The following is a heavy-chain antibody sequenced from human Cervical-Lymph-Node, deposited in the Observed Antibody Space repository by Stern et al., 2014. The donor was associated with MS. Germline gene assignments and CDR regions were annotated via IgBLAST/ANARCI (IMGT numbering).Heavy chain of an antibody. Sequence: VHLVESGSELKQPGASVTVACTVSGSTFTASSISWVRQAPGRGLEWMGWINTKTGNPTYALDFTGRFVFSLDTSVSTAFLQISSLKADDTAVYYCARSQPFSYWGQGTLVTVSP. CDR3: ARSQPFSY. V-gene: IGHV7-4-1*02. CDR2: INTKTGNP. CDR1: GSTFTASS. D-gene: IGHD6-13*01. J-gene: IGHJ4*02.